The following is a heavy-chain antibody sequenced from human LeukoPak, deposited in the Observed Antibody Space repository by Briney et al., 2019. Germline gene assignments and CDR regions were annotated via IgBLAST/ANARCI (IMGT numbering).Heavy chain of an antibody. CDR2: INHSGST. CDR3: ARGEVGEFDH. Sequence: SETLSPTCAVYGGSLSGYYWSWIRQPPGKGLERIGEINHSGSTNYNPSLKSRVTISVDTSKNQFSLKLSSVTAADTAVYYCARGEVGEFDHWGQGTLVTVSS. CDR1: GGSLSGYY. D-gene: IGHD1-26*01. J-gene: IGHJ4*02. V-gene: IGHV4-34*01.